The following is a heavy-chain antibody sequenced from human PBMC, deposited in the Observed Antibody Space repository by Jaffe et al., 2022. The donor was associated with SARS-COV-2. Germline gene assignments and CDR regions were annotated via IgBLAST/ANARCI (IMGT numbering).Heavy chain of an antibody. CDR2: IYFGGNT. Sequence: QLQLQESGPGLLKPSETLSLTCTVSGGSISTDSYYWDWIRQPPGKGLEWIGSIYFGGNTYYSPSLRSRVIISMETSKNQFSLKLTSVTAADTALYYCARRGSYFDVLATTRHAFDVWGQGTMVTVSS. J-gene: IGHJ3*01. D-gene: IGHD1-26*01. V-gene: IGHV4-39*01. CDR1: GGSISTDSYY. CDR3: ARRGSYFDVLATTRHAFDV.